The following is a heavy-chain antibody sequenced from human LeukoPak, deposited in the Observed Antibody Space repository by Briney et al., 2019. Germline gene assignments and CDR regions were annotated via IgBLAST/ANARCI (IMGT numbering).Heavy chain of an antibody. CDR1: VATFSSSA. Sequence: ASVKVSCKASVATFSSSAISWVRQAPGQGLEWMGRIIPILGIANYAQKFQGRVTITADKSTSTAYMELSSLRSEDTAVYYCARSQITRRDGYNYVDYWGQGTLVTVSS. D-gene: IGHD5-24*01. CDR3: ARSQITRRDGYNYVDY. J-gene: IGHJ4*02. CDR2: IIPILGIA. V-gene: IGHV1-69*04.